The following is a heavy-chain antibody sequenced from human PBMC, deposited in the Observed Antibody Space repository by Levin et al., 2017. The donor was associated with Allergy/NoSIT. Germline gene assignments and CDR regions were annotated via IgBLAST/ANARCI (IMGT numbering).Heavy chain of an antibody. CDR2: IYYSGSI. Sequence: SQTLSLTCTVSGGSISNYYWNWLRQPPGKGLEWIAYIYYSGSINYNPSLKNRVTISLDTSKNQFSLKLNSVTAADTAVYYCARRCVSAYGGYHDWFDPWGQGTLVTVSS. CDR3: ARRCVSAYGGYHDWFDP. CDR1: GGSISNYY. D-gene: IGHD5-12*01. J-gene: IGHJ5*02. V-gene: IGHV4-59*01.